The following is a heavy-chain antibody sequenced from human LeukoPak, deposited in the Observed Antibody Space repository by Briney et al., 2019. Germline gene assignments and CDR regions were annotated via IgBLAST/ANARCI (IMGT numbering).Heavy chain of an antibody. J-gene: IGHJ4*02. V-gene: IGHV3-48*03. CDR3: ARVKANLDY. D-gene: IGHD1-14*01. Sequence: GGSLRLSCAASGFTFSSYEMNWVRQAPAKGLEWVSYISSSGSTIYYADSVKGRFTISRDNAKNSLYLQMNSLRAEDTAVYYCARVKANLDYWGQGTLVTVSS. CDR1: GFTFSSYE. CDR2: ISSSGSTI.